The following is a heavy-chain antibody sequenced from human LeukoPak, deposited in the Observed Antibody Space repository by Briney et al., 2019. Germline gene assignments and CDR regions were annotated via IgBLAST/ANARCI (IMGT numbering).Heavy chain of an antibody. J-gene: IGHJ5*02. CDR2: IYYSGST. CDR3: ARSHAYGDYVRWFDP. Sequence: SETLSLTCTVSGGSISSYYWSRIRQPPGKGLEWIGYIYYSGSTNYNPSLKSRVTISVDTSKNQFSLKLSSVTAADTAVYYCARSHAYGDYVRWFDPWGQGTLVTVSS. CDR1: GGSISSYY. V-gene: IGHV4-59*01. D-gene: IGHD4-17*01.